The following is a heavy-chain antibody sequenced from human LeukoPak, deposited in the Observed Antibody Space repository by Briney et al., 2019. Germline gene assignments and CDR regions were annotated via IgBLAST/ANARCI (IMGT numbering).Heavy chain of an antibody. CDR1: GYTLTELS. J-gene: IGHJ4*02. Sequence: ASVKVSCKVSGYTLTELSMHWVRQAPGKGLEWMGGFDPEDGETIYAQKFQGRVTMTEDTSTDTAYMELSSLRSGDTAVYYCATGGITMVRGVYYYFDYWGQGTLVTVSS. D-gene: IGHD3-10*01. CDR3: ATGGITMVRGVYYYFDY. CDR2: FDPEDGET. V-gene: IGHV1-24*01.